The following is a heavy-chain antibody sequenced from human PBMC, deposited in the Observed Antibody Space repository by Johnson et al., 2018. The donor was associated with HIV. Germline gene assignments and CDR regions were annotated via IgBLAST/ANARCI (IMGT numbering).Heavy chain of an antibody. V-gene: IGHV3-30*03. CDR1: GFTFGSYG. Sequence: QVQLVESGGGVVQPGRSLRLSCAASGFTFGSYGMHWVRQAPGKGLEWVAVMSYDGTNKYYVDSVKGRFTISRDNAKNSLYLQMNSLRAEDTAVYYCVRRFYDSSAFDIWGQGTLVTVSS. CDR2: MSYDGTNK. J-gene: IGHJ3*02. D-gene: IGHD3-22*01. CDR3: VRRFYDSSAFDI.